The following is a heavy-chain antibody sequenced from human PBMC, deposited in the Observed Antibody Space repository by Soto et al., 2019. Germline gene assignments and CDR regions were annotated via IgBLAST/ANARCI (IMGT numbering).Heavy chain of an antibody. CDR2: ISGSGGST. D-gene: IGHD3-3*01. CDR3: AKDRYDFWSGYYSRFDY. CDR1: GFTFSSYA. V-gene: IGHV3-23*01. Sequence: GGSLRLSCAASGFTFSSYAMSWVRQAPGKGLEWVSAISGSGGSTYYADSVKGRFTISRDNSKNTLYLQMNSLRAEDTAVYYCAKDRYDFWSGYYSRFDYWGQGTLVTVSS. J-gene: IGHJ4*02.